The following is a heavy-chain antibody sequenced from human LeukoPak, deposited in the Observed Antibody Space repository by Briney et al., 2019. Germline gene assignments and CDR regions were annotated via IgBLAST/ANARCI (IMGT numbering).Heavy chain of an antibody. CDR3: AKLSDGYNYYFDY. CDR2: ITSSGGNT. Sequence: PGGSLRLSCAASGFTFSSYAMSWVRQAPGKGLEWVSGITSSGGNTYYADSVKGRLTISRDNSKNTLYLQMNSLRAEDTALYYCAKLSDGYNYYFDYWGQGTLVTVSS. CDR1: GFTFSSYA. J-gene: IGHJ4*02. D-gene: IGHD5-24*01. V-gene: IGHV3-23*01.